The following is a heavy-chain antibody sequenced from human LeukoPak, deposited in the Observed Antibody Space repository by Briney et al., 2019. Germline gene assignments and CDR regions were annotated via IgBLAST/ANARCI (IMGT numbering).Heavy chain of an antibody. CDR3: ATRYNYNWGFDY. J-gene: IGHJ4*02. CDR1: GYTFSIYA. Sequence: GASVKVSCKASGYTFSIYAMHWVRQAPGQRLEWMGWINAGNGNTKYSQKFQGRVILTSNTSASTAYMELSSLRSEDTAVYYCATRYNYNWGFDYWGQGTLVTVSS. CDR2: INAGNGNT. D-gene: IGHD5-18*01. V-gene: IGHV1-3*01.